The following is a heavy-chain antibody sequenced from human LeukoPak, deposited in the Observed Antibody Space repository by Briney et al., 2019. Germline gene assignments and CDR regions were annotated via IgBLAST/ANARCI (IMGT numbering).Heavy chain of an antibody. CDR2: ISSSSSYI. D-gene: IGHD5-18*01. CDR1: GFTFSSYS. Sequence: PGGSLGLSCAASGFTFSSYSMNWVRQAPGKGLEWVSSISSSSSYIYYADSVKGRFTISRDNAKNSLYLQMNSLRAEDTAVYYCARGGTAMVMLSPKDDYWGQGTLVTVSS. V-gene: IGHV3-21*01. J-gene: IGHJ4*02. CDR3: ARGGTAMVMLSPKDDY.